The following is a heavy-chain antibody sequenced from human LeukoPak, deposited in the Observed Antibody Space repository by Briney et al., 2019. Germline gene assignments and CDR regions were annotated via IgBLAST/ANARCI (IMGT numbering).Heavy chain of an antibody. CDR1: GFTFSTYA. D-gene: IGHD1-26*01. CDR2: ISSSSSYT. Sequence: KPGGSLRLSCAASGFTFSTYAMSWVRQAPGKGLEWVSSISSSSSYTYYADSMKGRFTISRDNTKNSLYLQMNSLRAEDTAVYYCARSVGDPYHFDYWGQGTLVTVSS. CDR3: ARSVGDPYHFDY. J-gene: IGHJ4*02. V-gene: IGHV3-21*01.